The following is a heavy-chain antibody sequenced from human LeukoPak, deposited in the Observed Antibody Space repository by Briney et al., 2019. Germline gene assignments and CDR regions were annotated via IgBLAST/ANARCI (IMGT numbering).Heavy chain of an antibody. V-gene: IGHV4-39*01. D-gene: IGHD3-22*01. CDR2: IYYSGST. CDR3: ASLTYYYDSSGYHSVYFQH. Sequence: PSETLSLTCTVSGGSISSSSYYWGWIRQPPGKGLEWIGSIYYSGSTHYNPSLKSRVTISVDTSKNQFSLKLSSVTAADTAVYYCASLTYYYDSSGYHSVYFQHWGQGTLVTVSS. J-gene: IGHJ1*01. CDR1: GGSISSSSYY.